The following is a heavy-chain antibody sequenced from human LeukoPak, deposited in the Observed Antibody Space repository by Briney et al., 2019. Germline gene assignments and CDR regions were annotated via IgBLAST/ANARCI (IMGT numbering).Heavy chain of an antibody. J-gene: IGHJ4*02. CDR3: AKALGVRGVIYYFDY. CDR2: ISGSGSST. V-gene: IGHV3-23*01. D-gene: IGHD3-10*01. CDR1: GFTVSSNS. Sequence: GGSLRLSCTVSGFTVSSNSMSWVRRAPGKGLEWVSAISGSGSSTYYADSVKGRFTVSRDKPKNTLCLQMNSLRAEDTAVYYCAKALGVRGVIYYFDYWGQGTLVTVSS.